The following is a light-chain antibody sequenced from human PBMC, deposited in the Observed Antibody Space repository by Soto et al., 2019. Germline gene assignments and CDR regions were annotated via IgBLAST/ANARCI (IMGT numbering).Light chain of an antibody. Sequence: SYELTQPHSVSVSPGQTASITCSGDKLGDKYACWYQQKPGQSPVLVIYQDSERPSGIPERFSGSNSGNTGTLTISGTQAVDEADYFCQAWDSGTVVFGGGTKVTVL. CDR3: QAWDSGTVV. CDR1: KLGDKY. V-gene: IGLV3-1*01. J-gene: IGLJ2*01. CDR2: QDS.